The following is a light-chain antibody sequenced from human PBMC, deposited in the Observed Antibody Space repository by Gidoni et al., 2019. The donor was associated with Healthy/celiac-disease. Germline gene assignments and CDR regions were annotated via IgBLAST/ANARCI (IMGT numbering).Light chain of an antibody. CDR3: QQYYSYPDT. J-gene: IGKJ3*01. CDR2: AAS. Sequence: AIRMTQSPSPFSASTGDRVTITCRASQGISSYLAWYQQKPGKAPKLLIYAASTLQSGVPSRFSGSGSGTDFTLTISCLQSEDFATYYCQQYYSYPDTFGPGTKVDIK. V-gene: IGKV1-8*01. CDR1: QGISSY.